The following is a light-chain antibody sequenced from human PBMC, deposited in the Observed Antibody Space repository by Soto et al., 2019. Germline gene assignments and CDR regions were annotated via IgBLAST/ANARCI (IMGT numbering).Light chain of an antibody. V-gene: IGKV3-20*01. CDR2: GAS. CDR1: QSVSSSY. Sequence: EIVLTQSPGTLSLSLGERATLSCRASQSVSSSYLAWYQQKPGQAPRLLIYGASSRATGIPDRFSGSGSGTGFTLTISRLEPEDFAVYYCQQYGSSPEWTFGQGTKVDIK. CDR3: QQYGSSPEWT. J-gene: IGKJ1*01.